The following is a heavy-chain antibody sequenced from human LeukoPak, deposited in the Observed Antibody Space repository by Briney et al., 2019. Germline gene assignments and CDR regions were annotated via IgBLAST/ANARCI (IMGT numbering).Heavy chain of an antibody. CDR2: IYYSGST. Sequence: SETLSLTCTVSGGSISSYYWSWIRQPPGKGLEWIGYIYYSGSTNYNPSLKSRVTISVDTSKNQFSLKLSSVTAADTAVYYCAGAADAYCSGGSCYSSAWFDPWGQGTLVTASS. V-gene: IGHV4-59*01. CDR1: GGSISSYY. D-gene: IGHD2-15*01. J-gene: IGHJ5*02. CDR3: AGAADAYCSGGSCYSSAWFDP.